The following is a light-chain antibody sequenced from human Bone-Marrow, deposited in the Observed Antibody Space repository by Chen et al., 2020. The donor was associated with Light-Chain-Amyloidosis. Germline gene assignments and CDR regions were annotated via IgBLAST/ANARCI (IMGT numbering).Light chain of an antibody. V-gene: IGKV3-20*01. J-gene: IGKJ2*01. CDR1: QTISSNF. CDR2: GAS. CDR3: QQYVSSPST. Sequence: EMVLTQSPGNLSLSLGEKATLSCRASQTISSNFLAWQQQKPGQSPRLLISGASRRATGIPDRFSGSWSRTDFSLTISRLAPEDFAVYYCQQYVSSPSTFGQVTKLEIK.